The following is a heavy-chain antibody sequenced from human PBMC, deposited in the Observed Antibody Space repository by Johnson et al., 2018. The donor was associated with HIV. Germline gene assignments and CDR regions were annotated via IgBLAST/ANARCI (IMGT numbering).Heavy chain of an antibody. J-gene: IGHJ3*02. CDR2: ISSSGTSI. V-gene: IGHV3-11*04. D-gene: IGHD6-6*01. CDR3: ARSYSSSSHDAFDI. Sequence: QVQLVESGGGLVKPGGSLRLSCAASGFTFSDYYMSWIRHAPGNGLEWVSYISSSGTSIYYADSVRGRFTISRDNAKNSLYLQMNSLRAEDTSVYYCARSYSSSSHDAFDIWGQGTMVTVSS. CDR1: GFTFSDYY.